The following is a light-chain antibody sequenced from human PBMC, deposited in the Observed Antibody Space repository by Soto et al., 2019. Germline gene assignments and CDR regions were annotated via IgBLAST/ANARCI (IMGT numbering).Light chain of an antibody. CDR2: GAS. J-gene: IGKJ1*01. CDR1: QSVTSNY. V-gene: IGKV3-20*01. Sequence: EIVVTQSPGTLSLSPGERATXSXGASQSVTSNYLAWYQQKPGQAPRLLIFGASIRVTGIPDRFIGSGSGTDFTLTISRLEPEDFAVYYCQHYVTSLTTFGQGTKVDI. CDR3: QHYVTSLTT.